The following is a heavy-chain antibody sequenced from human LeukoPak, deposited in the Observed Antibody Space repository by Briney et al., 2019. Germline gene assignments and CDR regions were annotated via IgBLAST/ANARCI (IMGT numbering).Heavy chain of an antibody. V-gene: IGHV3-33*08. CDR1: GFTFSSYA. CDR2: IYYDGSSK. J-gene: IGHJ4*02. CDR3: ARDKYSTHYSLFDY. D-gene: IGHD1-26*01. Sequence: GGSLRLSCAASGFTFSSYAMNWVRQAPGKGLEWVAVIYYDGSSKYYAESGKGRFTISRDNSKNTLYLQMNSLRAEDTALYYCARDKYSTHYSLFDYWGQGTLVSVSS.